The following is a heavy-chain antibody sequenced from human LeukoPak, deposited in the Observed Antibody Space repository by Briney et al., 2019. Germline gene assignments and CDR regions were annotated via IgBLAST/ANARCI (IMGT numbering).Heavy chain of an antibody. CDR3: ARDLGYCSGGSCYSSGFDY. Sequence: GGSLRLSCAASGFTFSDYYMSWIRQAPGKGLEWVSYISSSSYTNYADSVKGRFTIPRDNAKNSLYLQMNSLRAEDTAVYYCARDLGYCSGGSCYSSGFDYWGQGTLVTVSS. J-gene: IGHJ4*02. D-gene: IGHD2-15*01. CDR2: ISSSSYT. CDR1: GFTFSDYY. V-gene: IGHV3-11*06.